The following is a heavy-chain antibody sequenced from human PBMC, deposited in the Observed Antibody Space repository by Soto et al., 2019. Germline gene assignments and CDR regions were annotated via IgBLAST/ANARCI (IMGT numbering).Heavy chain of an antibody. CDR1: GGSISGYY. V-gene: IGHV4-59*01. Sequence: SETLSHTCTVSGGSISGYYWNWFRQPPGKGLEWIGYIYYSGSTNYNPSLKSRVTISLDTSKNQFSLRLSSVTAADTAVYYCARGDLAMGASADAFDIWGQGTMVTVSS. J-gene: IGHJ3*02. CDR3: ARGDLAMGASADAFDI. CDR2: IYYSGST. D-gene: IGHD1-26*01.